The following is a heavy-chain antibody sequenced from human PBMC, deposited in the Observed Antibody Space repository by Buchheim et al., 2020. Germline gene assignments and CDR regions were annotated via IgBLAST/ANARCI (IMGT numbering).Heavy chain of an antibody. CDR2: IYYSGST. CDR1: GGSISSSSYY. CDR3: ARGNVVYDRWGFDP. Sequence: QLQLQESGPGLVKPSETLSLTCTVSGGSISSSSYYWGWIRQPPGKGLGWIGSIYYSGSTYYNPSLKSRVTISVDTTKNQFSLKLSSVTAADTAVYYCARGNVVYDRWGFDPWGQGTL. V-gene: IGHV4-39*01. D-gene: IGHD2-8*02. J-gene: IGHJ5*02.